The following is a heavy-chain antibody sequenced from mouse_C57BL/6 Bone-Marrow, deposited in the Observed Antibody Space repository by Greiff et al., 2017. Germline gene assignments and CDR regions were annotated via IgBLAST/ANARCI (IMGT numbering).Heavy chain of an antibody. CDR3: ARSRTAQATFRAMDY. Sequence: QVQLQQPGAELVKPGASVKLSCKASGYTFTSYWMHWVKQRPGQGLEWIGMIHPNSGSTNYNEKFKSKATLTVGKSSSTAYMQLSSLTSEDSAVYYCARSRTAQATFRAMDYWGQGTSVTVSS. D-gene: IGHD3-2*02. CDR1: GYTFTSYW. CDR2: IHPNSGST. J-gene: IGHJ4*01. V-gene: IGHV1-64*01.